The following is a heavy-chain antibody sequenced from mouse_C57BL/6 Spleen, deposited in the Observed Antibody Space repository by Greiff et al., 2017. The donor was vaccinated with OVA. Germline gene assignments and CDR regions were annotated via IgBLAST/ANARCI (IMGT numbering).Heavy chain of an antibody. J-gene: IGHJ4*01. D-gene: IGHD2-4*01. CDR2: ISDGGSYT. CDR3: ARRDLAYYDYDRNYYAMDY. CDR1: GFTFSSYA. V-gene: IGHV5-4*01. Sequence: EVQGVESGGGLVKPGGSLKLSCAASGFTFSSYAMSWVRQTPEQRLEWVATISDGGSYTYYPDNVKGRFTISRDNAKNNLYLQMSHLKSEDTAMYYCARRDLAYYDYDRNYYAMDYWGQGTSVTVSS.